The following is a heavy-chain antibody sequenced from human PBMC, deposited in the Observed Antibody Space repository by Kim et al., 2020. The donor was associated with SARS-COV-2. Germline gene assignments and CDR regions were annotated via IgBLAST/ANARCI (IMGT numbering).Heavy chain of an antibody. V-gene: IGHV3-66*01. J-gene: IGHJ4*02. CDR3: ARDRTYCSSISCYQTGIDY. D-gene: IGHD2-2*01. CDR2: IYSGGST. Sequence: GGSLRLSCAASGFTVSSNYMSWVRQAPGKGLEWVAVIYSGGSTYHADSVKGRFTISRDNSKKTLYLQMNSLRAEDTAVYYCARDRTYCSSISCYQTGIDYWGQGALGTVSS. CDR1: GFTVSSNY.